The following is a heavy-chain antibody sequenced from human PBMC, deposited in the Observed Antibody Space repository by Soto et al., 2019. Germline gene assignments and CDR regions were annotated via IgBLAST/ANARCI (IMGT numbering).Heavy chain of an antibody. Sequence: GGSLRLSCAASGFTFSSYFMNWVRQAPGKGLEWVSSISSSKNYIFYADSVKGRFTISRDNAKNSLYLQMNSLRAEDTAVYYCARVFGARSGYYADYWGQGTPVTV. CDR1: GFTFSSYF. CDR2: ISSSKNYI. D-gene: IGHD3-9*01. J-gene: IGHJ4*02. CDR3: ARVFGARSGYYADY. V-gene: IGHV3-21*01.